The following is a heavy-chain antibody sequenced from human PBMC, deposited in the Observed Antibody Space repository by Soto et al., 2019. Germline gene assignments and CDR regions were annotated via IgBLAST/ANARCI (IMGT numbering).Heavy chain of an antibody. CDR2: VSYDGSNK. J-gene: IGHJ4*02. Sequence: QVQLVQSGGGVVQPGRSLTLSCAASGATFNTYAMHWVRQAPGKGLEWVAIVSYDGSNKYYADSVKGRFTISRDNSKNTLNLQMNSVRAEDTAVYYCAKDRGRYCSGARCYLFDSWGQGTLVTVSS. V-gene: IGHV3-30*04. CDR1: GATFNTYA. D-gene: IGHD2-15*01. CDR3: AKDRGRYCSGARCYLFDS.